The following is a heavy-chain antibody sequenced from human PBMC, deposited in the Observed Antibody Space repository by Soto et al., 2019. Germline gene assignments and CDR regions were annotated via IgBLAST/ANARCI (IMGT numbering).Heavy chain of an antibody. D-gene: IGHD3-22*01. CDR2: IHYSETI. CDR1: GASVNSGDYY. CDR3: VRAHRYYDYPDI. Sequence: QVQLQESGPGLVKASQTLSLTCTVSGASVNSGDYYWSWVRQPPGRGLEWIGYIHYSETIYYNPSLKRRVQILVETFKNQFSLEVSSVTAADTAVYYCVRAHRYYDYPDIWGQGTTVTVSS. J-gene: IGHJ3*02. V-gene: IGHV4-30-4*01.